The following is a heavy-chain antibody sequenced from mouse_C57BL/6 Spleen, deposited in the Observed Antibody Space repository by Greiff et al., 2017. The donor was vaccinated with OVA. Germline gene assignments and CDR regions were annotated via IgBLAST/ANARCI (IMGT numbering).Heavy chain of an antibody. D-gene: IGHD2-1*01. CDR2: IDPSDSYT. J-gene: IGHJ3*01. Sequence: VQLQQPGAELVMPGASVKLSCKASGYTFTSYWMHWVKQRPGQGLEWIGEIDPSDSYTNYNQKFKGKSTLTVDKSSSTAYMQRSSLTSEDSAVYYCARIYYGNYAWFAYWGQGTLVTVSA. V-gene: IGHV1-69*01. CDR1: GYTFTSYW. CDR3: ARIYYGNYAWFAY.